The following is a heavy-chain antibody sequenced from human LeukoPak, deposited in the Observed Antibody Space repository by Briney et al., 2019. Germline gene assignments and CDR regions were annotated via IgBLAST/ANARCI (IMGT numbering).Heavy chain of an antibody. CDR2: IYYSGST. CDR1: GGSISSSSYY. Sequence: SETLSLTCTVSGGSISSSSYYWGWIRQPPGKGLEWIGSIYYSGSTYYNPSLKSRVTISVDTSKNQSSLKLSSVTAADTAVYYCARHFHTRYSSRLYNWFDPWGQGTLVTVSS. J-gene: IGHJ5*02. D-gene: IGHD6-13*01. CDR3: ARHFHTRYSSRLYNWFDP. V-gene: IGHV4-39*01.